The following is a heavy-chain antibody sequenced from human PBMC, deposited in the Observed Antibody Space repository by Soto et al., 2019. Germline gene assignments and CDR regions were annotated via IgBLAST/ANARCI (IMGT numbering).Heavy chain of an antibody. Sequence: ASAKVSCRASGYTFTSYDINWVRQATGQGLEWLVWMNPNSGNTGYAQKFQGRVTMTRNTSISTAYIELSSLRSEDTSVYYCARGRVTTISSWFDPWGQGTLVTVSS. D-gene: IGHD5-12*01. CDR3: ARGRVTTISSWFDP. CDR2: MNPNSGNT. V-gene: IGHV1-8*01. J-gene: IGHJ5*02. CDR1: GYTFTSYD.